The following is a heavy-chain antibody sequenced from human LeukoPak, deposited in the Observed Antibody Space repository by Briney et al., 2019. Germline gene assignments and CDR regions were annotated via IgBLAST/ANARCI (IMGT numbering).Heavy chain of an antibody. Sequence: ASVKVSCKASGYTFTSYYMHWVRQAPGQGLEWMGWISAYNGNTNYAQKFQGRVTMTTDTSTSTAYMELRSLRSDDTAVYYCARDLRTFEYWGQGTLVTVSS. CDR2: ISAYNGNT. J-gene: IGHJ4*02. CDR1: GYTFTSYY. V-gene: IGHV1-18*04. CDR3: ARDLRTFEY.